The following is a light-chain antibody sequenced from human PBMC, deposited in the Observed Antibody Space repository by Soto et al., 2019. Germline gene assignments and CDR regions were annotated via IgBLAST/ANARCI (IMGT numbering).Light chain of an antibody. CDR3: QSYDDSLSGVV. V-gene: IGLV1-40*01. CDR2: GNS. CDR1: SSNIGAGYD. J-gene: IGLJ2*01. Sequence: QSVLTQSPSVSGAPGQRVTISCTGSSSNIGAGYDVHWYRQFPGTAPKLLIYGNSDRPSGVPDRFSGSKSGTSASLAITGLQAEDEADYYCQSYDDSLSGVVFGGGTKLTVL.